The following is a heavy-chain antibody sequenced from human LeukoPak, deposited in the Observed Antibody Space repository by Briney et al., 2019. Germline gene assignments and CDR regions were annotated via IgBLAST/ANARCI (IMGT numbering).Heavy chain of an antibody. Sequence: PGGSLRISCSAPGFTFCSYAMSWVRPAPGKGLEWGSGLCGRGHTTYHADSVRGRFTISRDNSKNTLNLQMNSLRVDDSAVYYCAKGGDYDSSGYSPFDCGGQGTLGTVS. V-gene: IGHV3-23*01. CDR1: GFTFCSYA. D-gene: IGHD3-22*01. J-gene: IGHJ4*02. CDR2: LCGRGHTT. CDR3: AKGGDYDSSGYSPFDC.